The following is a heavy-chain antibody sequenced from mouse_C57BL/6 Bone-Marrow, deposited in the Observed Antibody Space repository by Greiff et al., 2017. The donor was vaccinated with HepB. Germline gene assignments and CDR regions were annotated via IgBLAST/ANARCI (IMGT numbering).Heavy chain of an antibody. V-gene: IGHV1-26*01. Sequence: LKESGPELVKPGASVKISCKASGYTFTDYYMNWVKQSHGKSLEWIGDINPNNGGTSYNQQFKGKATLTVDKSSSTAYMELRSLTSEDSAVYYCARCYYDYDGFAYWGQGTLVTVSA. CDR1: GYTFTDYY. D-gene: IGHD2-4*01. J-gene: IGHJ3*01. CDR2: INPNNGGT. CDR3: ARCYYDYDGFAY.